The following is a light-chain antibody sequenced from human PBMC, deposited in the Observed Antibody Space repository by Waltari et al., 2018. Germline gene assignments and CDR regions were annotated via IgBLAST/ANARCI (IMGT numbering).Light chain of an antibody. CDR3: QQYANLPLT. V-gene: IGKV1-33*01. J-gene: IGKJ4*01. CDR1: QDIREN. Sequence: DTQMTQSPSSLSASVGDRVTITCQASQDIRENLNWFQQKPGKAPQVLIFDASRSQAVVPSRLSVSGSGTDFAFTISSLQPEDSGTYYCQQYANLPLTVGGGTRVEL. CDR2: DAS.